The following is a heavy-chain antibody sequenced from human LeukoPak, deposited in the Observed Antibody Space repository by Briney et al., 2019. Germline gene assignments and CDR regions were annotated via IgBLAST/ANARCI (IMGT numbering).Heavy chain of an antibody. CDR2: ISGSGGTT. V-gene: IGHV3-23*01. CDR3: ATEATYCTAACYSLSDY. D-gene: IGHD2-21*02. Sequence: GGSLRLSCAASEFTFSSYSLTWVRQAPGKGLEWVSLISGSGGTTHCADSVRGRFTISRDNSKNTLYLQMNTLRAGDTAVYYCATEATYCTAACYSLSDYWGQGTLVTVSS. J-gene: IGHJ4*02. CDR1: EFTFSSYS.